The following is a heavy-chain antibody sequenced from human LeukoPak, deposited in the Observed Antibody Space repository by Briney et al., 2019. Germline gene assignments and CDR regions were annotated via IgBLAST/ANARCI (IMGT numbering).Heavy chain of an antibody. Sequence: GGSLRLSCAASGFTFSSHSMNWVRQAPGKGLEWVSSISTSSSYIYYADSLKGRFTIPRDNAKNSLFLQMNSLRAEDTAVYYCVRQMIRFWFDPWGQGTQVTVSS. CDR2: ISTSSSYI. D-gene: IGHD3-16*01. J-gene: IGHJ5*02. CDR1: GFTFSSHS. CDR3: VRQMIRFWFDP. V-gene: IGHV3-21*06.